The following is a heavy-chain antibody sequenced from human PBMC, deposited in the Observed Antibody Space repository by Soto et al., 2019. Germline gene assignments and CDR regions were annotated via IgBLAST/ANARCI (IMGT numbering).Heavy chain of an antibody. CDR1: GFTVSSNY. D-gene: IGHD2-15*01. V-gene: IGHV3-53*02. CDR3: ARDQGSSYGMDV. Sequence: EVQLVETGGGLIQPGGSLRLSCAASGFTVSSNYMSWVRQAPGKGLEGVSVIYSGGSTYYADSVKGRFTISRDNSKNTLYLQMNSLRAEDTAVYYCARDQGSSYGMDVWGQGTTVTVSS. J-gene: IGHJ6*02. CDR2: IYSGGST.